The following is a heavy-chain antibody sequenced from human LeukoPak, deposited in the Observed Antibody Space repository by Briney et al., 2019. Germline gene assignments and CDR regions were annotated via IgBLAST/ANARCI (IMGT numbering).Heavy chain of an antibody. Sequence: GASVKVSCKASGYTFTGYYMHWVRQAPGQGLEWMGWINPNSGGTNYAQKFQGRVTITRDTSSSTAYMELSRLRSDDTAVYYCACRGYYYDSSGYYFDYWGQGTLVTVSS. V-gene: IGHV1-2*02. D-gene: IGHD3-22*01. CDR3: ACRGYYYDSSGYYFDY. J-gene: IGHJ4*02. CDR2: INPNSGGT. CDR1: GYTFTGYY.